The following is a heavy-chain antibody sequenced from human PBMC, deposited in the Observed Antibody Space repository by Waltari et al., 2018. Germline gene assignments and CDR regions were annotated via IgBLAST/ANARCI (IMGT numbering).Heavy chain of an antibody. CDR3: TGGYYESSGFSFSYTYNMDV. CDR1: GGTFSSDG. CDR2: IIPTFGTT. D-gene: IGHD3-22*01. J-gene: IGHJ6*02. V-gene: IGHV1-69*06. Sequence: QVQVVQSGAEVQKPGSLVRVSCKASGGTFSSDGISWVRQAPGQGLEWMGGIIPTFGTTNYPQEFQGRVTITADKSTSTAYMELSSLRSADTAVYYCTGGYYESSGFSFSYTYNMDVWGQGTTVTVSS.